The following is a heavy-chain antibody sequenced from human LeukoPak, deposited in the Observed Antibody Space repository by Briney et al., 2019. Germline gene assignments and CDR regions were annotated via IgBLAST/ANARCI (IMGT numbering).Heavy chain of an antibody. Sequence: SETLSLTCTVSGGSISSSSYYWGWIRQPPGKGLEWIGSIYYSGSTYYNPSLKSRVTISVDTSKNQFSLKLSSVTAADTAVYYCARAPFTYYYGSGSYYFDYWGQGTLVTVSS. CDR2: IYYSGST. J-gene: IGHJ4*02. CDR3: ARAPFTYYYGSGSYYFDY. CDR1: GGSISSSSYY. D-gene: IGHD3-10*01. V-gene: IGHV4-39*07.